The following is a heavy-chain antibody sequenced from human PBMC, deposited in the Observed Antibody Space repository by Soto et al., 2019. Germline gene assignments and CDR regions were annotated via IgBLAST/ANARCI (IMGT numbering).Heavy chain of an antibody. J-gene: IGHJ4*02. CDR2: IWYDGSNK. D-gene: IGHD2-2*02. Sequence: GGSLRLSCAASGFTFSSYGMHWVRQAPGKGLEWVAVIWYDGSNKYYADSVKGRFTISRDNSKNTLYLQMNSLRAEDTAVYYCARDPSEYCSSTSCYTFGYWGQGTLVTVSS. CDR1: GFTFSSYG. V-gene: IGHV3-33*01. CDR3: ARDPSEYCSSTSCYTFGY.